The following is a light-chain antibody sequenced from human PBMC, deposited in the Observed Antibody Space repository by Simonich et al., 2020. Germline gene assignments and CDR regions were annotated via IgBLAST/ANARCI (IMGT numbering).Light chain of an antibody. J-gene: IGLJ2*01. CDR1: NIGSQS. Sequence: SSVLTQPPSVSVAPGKTARITCGGNNIGSQSVHWYQQKPGQAPVLVVYDDSDRPAGFPERFSGANSGNTATLTISRVEAGDEADYYCQVWDSSSDVVFGGGTKLTVL. V-gene: IGLV3-21*03. CDR3: QVWDSSSDVV. CDR2: DDS.